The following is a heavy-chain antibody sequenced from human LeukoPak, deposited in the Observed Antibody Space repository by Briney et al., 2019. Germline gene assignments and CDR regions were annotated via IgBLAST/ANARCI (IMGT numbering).Heavy chain of an antibody. CDR1: GGSISSYY. CDR3: ARDGVYSSSWYYFDY. D-gene: IGHD6-13*01. CDR2: IYYGGST. V-gene: IGHV4-59*01. Sequence: SETLSLTCTVSGGSISSYYWSWIRQPPGKGLEWIGYIYYGGSTNYNPSLKSRVTISVDTSKNQFSLKLSSVTAADTAVYYCARDGVYSSSWYYFDYWGQGTLVTVSS. J-gene: IGHJ4*02.